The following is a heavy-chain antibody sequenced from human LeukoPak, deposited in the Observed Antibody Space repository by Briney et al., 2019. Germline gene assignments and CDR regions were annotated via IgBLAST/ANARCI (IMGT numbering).Heavy chain of an antibody. CDR2: IYYSGST. CDR3: ARDEAVAAAGIGRVSYFDY. CDR1: GGSISSSSYY. V-gene: IGHV4-39*07. Sequence: SETLSLTCTVSGGSISSSSYYWGWIRQPPGKGLEWIGSIYYSGSTYYNPSLKSRVTISVDTSKNQFSLKLTSVTAADTAVYYCARDEAVAAAGIGRVSYFDYWGQGTLVTVSS. D-gene: IGHD6-13*01. J-gene: IGHJ4*02.